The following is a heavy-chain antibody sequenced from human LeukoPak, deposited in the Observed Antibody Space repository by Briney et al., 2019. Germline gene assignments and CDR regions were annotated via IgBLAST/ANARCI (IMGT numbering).Heavy chain of an antibody. CDR3: ARSYASGPDRYLDV. Sequence: GASLTLSCAASGFTFSDYSMNWVRQAPGKGLEWIAYINSSSITIYHADSVKGRFNISRDNAKNSVYMQMNSLRGEDTALYYCARSYASGPDRYLDVWGKGTTVTVSS. CDR1: GFTFSDYS. V-gene: IGHV3-48*04. D-gene: IGHD3-10*01. J-gene: IGHJ6*04. CDR2: INSSSITI.